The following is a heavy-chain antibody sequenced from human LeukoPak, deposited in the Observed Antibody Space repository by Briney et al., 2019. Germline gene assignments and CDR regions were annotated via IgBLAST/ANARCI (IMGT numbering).Heavy chain of an antibody. D-gene: IGHD5-24*01. J-gene: IGHJ4*02. CDR2: ISPNGVIT. CDR1: GFTFSNYG. Sequence: GGSLRLSCAASGFTFSNYGMTWVRQAPGKGLEWVSGISPNGVITYYADSVKGRFTISRDNSKGTVYLQVNSLRPEDTAVYYCAKDDAWLQYGDWGRGTLVTVSS. CDR3: AKDDAWLQYGD. V-gene: IGHV3-23*01.